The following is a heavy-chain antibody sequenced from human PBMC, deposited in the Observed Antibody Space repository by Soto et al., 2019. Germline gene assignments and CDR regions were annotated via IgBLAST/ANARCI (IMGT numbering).Heavy chain of an antibody. CDR2: INAGNGNT. CDR3: ANGYNGDYAQFDP. V-gene: IGHV1-3*01. J-gene: IGHJ5*02. Sequence: ASVKVSCKASGYTFTSYAMHGVRQAPGQRLAWMGWINAGNGNTKYSQKLQGRVTITRDTSASTAYMELSSLRAEDTAVYYCANGYNGDYAQFDPWGQGTLVTVSS. CDR1: GYTFTSYA. D-gene: IGHD1-7*01.